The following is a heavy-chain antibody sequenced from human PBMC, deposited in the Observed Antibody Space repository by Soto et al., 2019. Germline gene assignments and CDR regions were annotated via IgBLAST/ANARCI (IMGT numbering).Heavy chain of an antibody. CDR3: ARGLWFGELPYFDY. V-gene: IGHV3-21*01. CDR1: GFTFSRDN. Sequence: EVQLVESGGGLVKPGGSLRLSCAASGFTFSRDNMNWVRQAPGKGLEWVSSISGSSSYIHYADSVKGRFTISRDNAKNSLYLQMNSLRAEDTAVYYCARGLWFGELPYFDYWGQGTRVTVSS. CDR2: ISGSSSYI. D-gene: IGHD3-10*01. J-gene: IGHJ4*02.